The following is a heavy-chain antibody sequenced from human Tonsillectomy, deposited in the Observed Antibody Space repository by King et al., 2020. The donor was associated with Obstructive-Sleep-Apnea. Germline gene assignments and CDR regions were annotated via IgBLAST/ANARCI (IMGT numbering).Heavy chain of an antibody. CDR1: GGSISSYY. Sequence: QLQESGPGLVKPSETLSLTCTVSGGSISSYYWSWIRQPPGKGLEWIGYIYYSGSTNYNPSLKSRVTISVDTSKNQFSLKLGSVTAAATAVYYCARVYGSGPHANNWFDPWGQGTLVTVSS. CDR3: ARVYGSGPHANNWFDP. J-gene: IGHJ5*02. V-gene: IGHV4-59*01. CDR2: IYYSGST. D-gene: IGHD6-19*01.